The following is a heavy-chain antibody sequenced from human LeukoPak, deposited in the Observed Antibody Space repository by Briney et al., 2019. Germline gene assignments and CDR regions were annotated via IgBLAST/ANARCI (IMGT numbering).Heavy chain of an antibody. V-gene: IGHV4-34*01. Sequence: SETLSLTCAVYGGSFSGYYWSWIRQPPGKGLEGIGEINHSGSTNYNPSLKSRVTISVDTSKNQFSLKLSSVTAADTAVYYCARSDSMVRGVIGLYYYYGMDVWGKGTTVTVSS. D-gene: IGHD3-10*01. CDR3: ARSDSMVRGVIGLYYYYGMDV. CDR2: INHSGST. CDR1: GGSFSGYY. J-gene: IGHJ6*04.